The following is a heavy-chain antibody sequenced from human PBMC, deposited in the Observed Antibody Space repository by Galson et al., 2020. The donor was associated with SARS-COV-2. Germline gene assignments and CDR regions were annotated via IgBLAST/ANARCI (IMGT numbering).Heavy chain of an antibody. V-gene: IGHV3-7*03. CDR1: GFTLSTYW. J-gene: IGHJ4*02. Sequence: GESLKISCAASGFTLSTYWMTWVRQAPGKGLEWVATMKQDGSEKYYVDSVKGRFTISRDNAKNSLYLQMNSLRAEDTALYYCARDQGSSYHGSGSYYNGADYWVQGTLVTVSS. D-gene: IGHD3-10*01. CDR2: MKQDGSEK. CDR3: ARDQGSSYHGSGSYYNGADY.